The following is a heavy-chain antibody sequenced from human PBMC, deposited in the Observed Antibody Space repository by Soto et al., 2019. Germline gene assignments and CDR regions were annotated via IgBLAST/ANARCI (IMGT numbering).Heavy chain of an antibody. CDR1: GYTFTSYY. CDR2: INPSGGST. D-gene: IGHD3-22*01. V-gene: IGHV1-46*01. J-gene: IGHJ4*02. Sequence: ASVKVSCKASGYTFTSYYMHWVRQAPGQGLEWMGIINPSGGSTSYAQKFQGRVTMTRDTSTSTVYMELSSLRSEDTVVYYCARGRDYYDSSGYSDYFDYWGQGTLVTVSS. CDR3: ARGRDYYDSSGYSDYFDY.